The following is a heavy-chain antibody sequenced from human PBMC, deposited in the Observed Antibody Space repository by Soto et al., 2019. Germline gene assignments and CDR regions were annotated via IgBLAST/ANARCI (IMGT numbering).Heavy chain of an antibody. V-gene: IGHV1-69*01. CDR1: GDTDTNYV. CDR3: EAEMTFANLSVV. D-gene: IGHD2-21*02. Sequence: QVQLVQSGAEVKKPGSSVKVSCKASGDTDTNYVISWVRQAPGQGLEWMGGIFPKFGTTYSAQKLQDKLTITADERTSTVYMQLSSLRLDDTGVYYCEAEMTFANLSVVWGQGTTVTVSS. CDR2: IFPKFGTT. J-gene: IGHJ6*02.